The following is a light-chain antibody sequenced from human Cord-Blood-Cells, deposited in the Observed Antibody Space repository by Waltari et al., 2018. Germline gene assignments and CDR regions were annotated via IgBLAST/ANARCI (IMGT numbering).Light chain of an antibody. V-gene: IGLV2-8*01. CDR2: EVS. CDR1: SSAVRGYNY. Sequence: SALTQPPPPSGSPAQPATISSTGPSSAVRGYNYDSWYQQHPGKAPKLMIYEVSKRPSGVPDRFSGSKSGNTASLTVSGLQAEDEADYYCSSYAGSNNYVFGTGTKVTVL. CDR3: SSYAGSNNYV. J-gene: IGLJ1*01.